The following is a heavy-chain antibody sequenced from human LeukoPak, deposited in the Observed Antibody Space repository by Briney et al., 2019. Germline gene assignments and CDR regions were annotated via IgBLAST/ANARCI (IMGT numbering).Heavy chain of an antibody. V-gene: IGHV4-34*01. CDR3: ARGAPGDYYGSGSYHDY. D-gene: IGHD3-10*01. J-gene: IGHJ4*02. CDR1: GGSFSGYY. Sequence: PSETLSLTCAVYGGSFSGYYWSWIRQPPGKGLEWIGEINHSGSTNYNPSLKSRVTISVDTSKNQFSLKLSSVTAADTAVYYCARGAPGDYYGSGSYHDYWGQGTLVTVSS. CDR2: INHSGST.